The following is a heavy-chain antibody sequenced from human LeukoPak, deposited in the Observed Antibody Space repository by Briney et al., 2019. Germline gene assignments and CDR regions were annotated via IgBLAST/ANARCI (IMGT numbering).Heavy chain of an antibody. J-gene: IGHJ5*02. D-gene: IGHD3-22*01. CDR2: MNPNSGNT. V-gene: IGHV1-8*03. CDR1: GYTFASYD. CDR3: ARDQYYYDSSGKGRFDP. Sequence: GASVKVSCKASGYTFASYDINWVRQATGQGLEWMGWMNPNSGNTGYAQKFQGRVTITRNTSISTAYMELSSLRSEDTAVYYCARDQYYYDSSGKGRFDPWGQGTLVTVSS.